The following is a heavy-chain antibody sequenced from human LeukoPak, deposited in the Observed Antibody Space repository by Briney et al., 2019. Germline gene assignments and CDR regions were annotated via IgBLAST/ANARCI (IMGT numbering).Heavy chain of an antibody. V-gene: IGHV3-23*01. D-gene: IGHD3-3*01. Sequence: PGGSLRLSCAASGFTFSSYAMSWVRQAPGKGLEWVSAISGSGGSTYYADSVKGRFTISRDNSKNTLHLQMNSLRAEDTAVYYCAKDQGYYDFWSGFDYWGQGTLVTVSS. J-gene: IGHJ4*02. CDR3: AKDQGYYDFWSGFDY. CDR1: GFTFSSYA. CDR2: ISGSGGST.